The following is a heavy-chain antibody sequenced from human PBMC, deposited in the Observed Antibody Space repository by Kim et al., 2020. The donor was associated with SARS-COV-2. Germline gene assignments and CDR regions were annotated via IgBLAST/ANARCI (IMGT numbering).Heavy chain of an antibody. V-gene: IGHV4-59*01. D-gene: IGHD1-7*01. J-gene: IGHJ6*02. Sequence: SLKSRVTISVDTSKNQFSLKLSSVTAADTAVYYCAAIINWNYVLPYGMDVWGQGTTVTVSS. CDR3: AAIINWNYVLPYGMDV.